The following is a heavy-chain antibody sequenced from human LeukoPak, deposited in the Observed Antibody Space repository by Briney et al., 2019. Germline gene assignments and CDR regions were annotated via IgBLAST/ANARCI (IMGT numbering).Heavy chain of an antibody. CDR1: GGTFTSYA. CDR2: IIPICGTA. J-gene: IGHJ4*02. D-gene: IGHD3-9*01. Sequence: ASVRVSCKASGGTFTSYAISWVRQAPGQGLEWMGGIIPICGTANYAQKFQGRVTITADKSTSTAYMELSSLRSEDTAVYYCARDGEVALRYFDWLLYWGQGTLVTVSS. CDR3: ARDGEVALRYFDWLLY. V-gene: IGHV1-69*06.